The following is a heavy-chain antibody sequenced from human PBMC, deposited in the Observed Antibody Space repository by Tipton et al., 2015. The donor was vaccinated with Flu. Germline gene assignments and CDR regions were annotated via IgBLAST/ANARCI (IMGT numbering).Heavy chain of an antibody. V-gene: IGHV4-38-2*01. CDR2: MSHSGRT. J-gene: IGHJ4*02. CDR3: ERLTYYYGSGTSDC. Sequence: GLVKPSEILSLTCAVSGYSINSGYFWGWIRQPPGKGLEWIGSMSHSGRTYYNPSLKSRVTISADTWKTQFSLKLGPVTAADTAVYYCERLTYYYGSGTSDCWGQGTLVAVSS. CDR1: GYSINSGYF. D-gene: IGHD3-10*01.